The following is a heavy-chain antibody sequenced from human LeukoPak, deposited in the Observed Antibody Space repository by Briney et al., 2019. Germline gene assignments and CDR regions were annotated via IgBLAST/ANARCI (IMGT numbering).Heavy chain of an antibody. Sequence: GESLKISCKDSGYSFTSYWIGWVRQMPGKGPEWMGIIYPGDSDTRYSPSFQGQVTISADKSISTAYLQWSSLKASDTAMYYCARHLRLWQNWFDPWGQGTLVTVSS. D-gene: IGHD5-18*01. CDR1: GYSFTSYW. CDR2: IYPGDSDT. CDR3: ARHLRLWQNWFDP. J-gene: IGHJ5*02. V-gene: IGHV5-51*01.